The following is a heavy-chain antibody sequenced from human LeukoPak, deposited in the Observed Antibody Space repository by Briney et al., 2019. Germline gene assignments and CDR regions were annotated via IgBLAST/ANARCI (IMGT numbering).Heavy chain of an antibody. CDR1: GGSISSYY. CDR2: IYYSGST. V-gene: IGHV4-59*08. CDR3: ARLPADLHAFDI. Sequence: SETLSLTCTVSGGSISSYYWSWIRQPPGKGLEWIGYIYYSGSTNYNPSLKSRVTISVDTSKNQFSLKLSSVTAADTAVYYCARLPADLHAFDIWGQGTMVTVSS. D-gene: IGHD6-19*01. J-gene: IGHJ3*02.